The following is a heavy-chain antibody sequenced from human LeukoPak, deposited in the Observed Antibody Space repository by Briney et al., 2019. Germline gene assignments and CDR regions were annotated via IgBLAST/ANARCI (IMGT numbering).Heavy chain of an antibody. J-gene: IGHJ4*02. CDR1: GYTFTSYA. Sequence: ASVEVSCKASGYTFTSYAMHWVRQAPGQRLEWMGWINAGNGNTKYSQKFQGRVTITRDTSASTAYMELSSLRSEDTAVYYCATAAAAGWLPGYWGQGTLVTVSS. CDR2: INAGNGNT. CDR3: ATAAAAGWLPGY. V-gene: IGHV1-3*01. D-gene: IGHD6-13*01.